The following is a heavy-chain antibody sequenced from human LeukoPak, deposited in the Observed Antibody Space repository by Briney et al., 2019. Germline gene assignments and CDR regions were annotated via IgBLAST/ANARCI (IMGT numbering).Heavy chain of an antibody. Sequence: SETLSLTCTVSGGSISSDNWSWIRQPPGKGLEWIGYIFYSGSTNYNPSLKSQVTLSVDTSKNQFSLKVSSVTAADTAVYCCARVTDHDYGDYFFDYGGQGTLVTVSS. CDR2: IFYSGST. V-gene: IGHV4-59*01. D-gene: IGHD4-17*01. CDR3: ARVTDHDYGDYFFDY. CDR1: GGSISSDN. J-gene: IGHJ4*02.